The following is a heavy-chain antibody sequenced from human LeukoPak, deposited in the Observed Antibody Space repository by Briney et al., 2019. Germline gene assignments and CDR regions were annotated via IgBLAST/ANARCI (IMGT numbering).Heavy chain of an antibody. D-gene: IGHD2-15*01. CDR3: SRSNHQGYCSGSSCCPDY. J-gene: IGHJ4*02. CDR1: GFTFSSYS. V-gene: IGHV3-49*04. Sequence: PGGSLRLSCAASGFTFSSYSMNWVRQAPGKGLEWVAFIRSKTYGGITQYAASVEDRFTISRDDSKSIAYLQMNSLKTEDTAVYYCSRSNHQGYCSGSSCCPDYWGQGTLVTVSS. CDR2: IRSKTYGGIT.